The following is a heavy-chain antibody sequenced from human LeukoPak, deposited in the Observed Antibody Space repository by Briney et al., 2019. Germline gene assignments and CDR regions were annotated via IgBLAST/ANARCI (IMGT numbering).Heavy chain of an antibody. Sequence: SETLSLTCTVSGGSISSYYWSWIRQPPGKGLEWIGCIYYSGSTNYNPSLKSRVTISVDTSKNQFSLKLSSVTAADTAVYYCARYSNYGDYYYYYMDVWGKGTTVTVSS. CDR3: ARYSNYGDYYYYYMDV. CDR2: IYYSGST. D-gene: IGHD4-11*01. CDR1: GGSISSYY. V-gene: IGHV4-59*01. J-gene: IGHJ6*03.